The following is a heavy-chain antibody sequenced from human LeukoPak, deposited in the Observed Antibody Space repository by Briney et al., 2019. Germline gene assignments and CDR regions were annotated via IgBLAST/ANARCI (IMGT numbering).Heavy chain of an antibody. CDR1: GGSFSSGSYY. V-gene: IGHV4-61*01. Sequence: SETLSLSCTVSGGSFSSGSYYWSWIRQPPGKGLEWIGDIYYSGSTNYNPSLKSRITISVDTSKNQFSLKLSSVTAADTAVYYCAGVRSSDDAFDIWGQGTLVTVSS. CDR2: IYYSGST. J-gene: IGHJ3*02. CDR3: AGVRSSDDAFDI. D-gene: IGHD6-6*01.